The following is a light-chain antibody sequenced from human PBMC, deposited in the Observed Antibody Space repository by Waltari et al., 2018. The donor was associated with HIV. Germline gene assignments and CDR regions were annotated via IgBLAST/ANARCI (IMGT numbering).Light chain of an antibody. J-gene: IGLJ2*01. Sequence: QSVLTQPPSASGTPGQRVTIPCSGSNSNIGSNNLNRYQQLPGTAPKLLIYSNNQRPSGVPDRVSGSKSGTSASLAISGLQSEDEADYYCAAWDDSLNGVVFGGGTKLTVL. V-gene: IGLV1-44*01. CDR3: AAWDDSLNGVV. CDR2: SNN. CDR1: NSNIGSNN.